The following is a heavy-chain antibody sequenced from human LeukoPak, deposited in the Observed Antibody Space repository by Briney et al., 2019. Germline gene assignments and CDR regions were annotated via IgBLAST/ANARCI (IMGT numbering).Heavy chain of an antibody. Sequence: GGSLRLSCSASGFSLSDYGMSWVRQAPGKRLEWISYITMDSVRFYADSVKGRFTISRDNDKNSVYLQMNSLRDDDTAVYYCTRGRYQFLGPNDHWGQGSLVTVSS. CDR2: ITMDSVR. J-gene: IGHJ4*02. CDR3: TRGRYQFLGPNDH. D-gene: IGHD2-2*01. CDR1: GFSLSDYG. V-gene: IGHV3-48*02.